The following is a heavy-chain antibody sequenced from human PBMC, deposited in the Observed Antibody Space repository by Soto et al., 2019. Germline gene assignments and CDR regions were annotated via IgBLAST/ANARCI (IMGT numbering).Heavy chain of an antibody. V-gene: IGHV1-18*01. CDR2: ISAYNGNT. D-gene: IGHD5-18*01. Sequence: QVQLVQSGAEVKKPGASVKVSCKASGYTFTNYGISWVRQAPGQGLEWMGWISAYNGNTNYAQRLQGRLTMTTDTSTSTAYMELRSLRSDDTAVYYCARDWEYSYGYSGGPWCDPWGQGTMVTVSS. CDR1: GYTFTNYG. CDR3: ARDWEYSYGYSGGPWCDP. J-gene: IGHJ5*02.